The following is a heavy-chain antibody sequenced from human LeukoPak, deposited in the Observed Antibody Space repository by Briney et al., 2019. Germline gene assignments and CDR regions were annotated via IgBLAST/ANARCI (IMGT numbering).Heavy chain of an antibody. Sequence: GGSLILSCAASGFTFSSDAMNWVRQAPGKGLEWVSGISGSGGSTYSADSVKGRFTISRDNSKNTLYLQMNSLRVEDTAVYYCANSYCGGDCYLPWGQGTLVTVSS. CDR3: ANSYCGGDCYLP. CDR1: GFTFSSDA. J-gene: IGHJ5*02. CDR2: ISGSGGST. V-gene: IGHV3-23*01. D-gene: IGHD2-21*02.